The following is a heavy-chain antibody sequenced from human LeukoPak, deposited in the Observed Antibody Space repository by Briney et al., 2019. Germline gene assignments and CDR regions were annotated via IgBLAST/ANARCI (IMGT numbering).Heavy chain of an antibody. Sequence: GGSLRLSCAASGFTFSSYAMHWVRQAPGKGLEWVAVISYDGSNKYYADSVKGRFTVSRDNSKNTLYLQMNSLRAEDTAVYYCASDQHTSWGQGTLVIVSS. J-gene: IGHJ5*02. CDR1: GFTFSSYA. V-gene: IGHV3-30*04. D-gene: IGHD2-21*01. CDR3: ASDQHTS. CDR2: ISYDGSNK.